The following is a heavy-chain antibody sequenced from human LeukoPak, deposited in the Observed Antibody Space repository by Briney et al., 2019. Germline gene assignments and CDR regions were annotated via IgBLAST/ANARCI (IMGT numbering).Heavy chain of an antibody. CDR1: GYSIISDYF. CDR3: ARVGATNAFDI. D-gene: IGHD1-26*01. J-gene: IGHJ3*02. V-gene: IGHV4-38-2*02. CDR2: IYHSGST. Sequence: SETLSLTCTVSGYSIISDYFWGWIRQPPGKGLEWIGTIYHSGSTYYSPSLKSRVTVSVDASKNEFSLKLSSVTAADTAVYYCARVGATNAFDIWGQGTMVTVSS.